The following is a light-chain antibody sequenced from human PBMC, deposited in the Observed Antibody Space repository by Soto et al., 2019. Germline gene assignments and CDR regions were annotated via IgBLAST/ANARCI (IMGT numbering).Light chain of an antibody. V-gene: IGKV3-11*01. CDR2: DAS. CDR1: QSVSSY. Sequence: EIVLTQSPATLSLSPGERATLSCRASQSVSSYLAWYQQQPGQAPRLLIYDASNRATGIPAKFSGSESGTDFTLTISSLEPDDFAVYYCQQRSNWPPYTFGQGTKLEIK. CDR3: QQRSNWPPYT. J-gene: IGKJ2*01.